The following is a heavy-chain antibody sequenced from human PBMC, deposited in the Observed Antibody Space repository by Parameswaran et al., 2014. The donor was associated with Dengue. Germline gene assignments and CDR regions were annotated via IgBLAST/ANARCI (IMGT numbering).Heavy chain of an antibody. J-gene: IGHJ4*02. CDR3: ASGYSGYDFDY. CDR2: IYYSGST. V-gene: IGHV4-30-4*01. Sequence: WIRQPQEGLEWIGYIYYSGSTYYNPSLKSRVTISVDTSKNQFSLKLSSVTAADTAVYYCASGYSGYDFDYWGQGTLVTVSS. D-gene: IGHD5-12*01.